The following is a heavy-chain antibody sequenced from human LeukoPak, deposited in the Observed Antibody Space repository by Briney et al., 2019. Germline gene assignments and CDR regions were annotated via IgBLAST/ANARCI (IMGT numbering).Heavy chain of an antibody. CDR2: IKQDGSEK. Sequence: GGSLRLSCAASGFTFSSYWMSWVRQAPGKGLEWVANIKQDGSEKYYADSVKGRFTISRDNARSSLYLQMNNLRAEDTAVYYCARDQGAFDYWGQGTVVTVSS. CDR3: ARDQGAFDY. J-gene: IGHJ4*02. D-gene: IGHD3-16*01. CDR1: GFTFSSYW. V-gene: IGHV3-7*01.